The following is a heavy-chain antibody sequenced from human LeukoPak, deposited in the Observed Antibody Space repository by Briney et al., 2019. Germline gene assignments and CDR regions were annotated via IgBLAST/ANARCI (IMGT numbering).Heavy chain of an antibody. CDR2: ISWNSGSI. J-gene: IGHJ4*02. CDR1: GFTFDDYA. V-gene: IGHV3-9*01. D-gene: IGHD3-10*01. CDR3: AKEPGEFGEP. Sequence: GGSLRLSCAASGFTFDDYAMHWVRQAPGEGLEWVSGISWNSGSIGYADSVKGRFTISRDNAKNSLNLQMNSLRAEDTALYYCAKEPGEFGEPWGQGILVTVSS.